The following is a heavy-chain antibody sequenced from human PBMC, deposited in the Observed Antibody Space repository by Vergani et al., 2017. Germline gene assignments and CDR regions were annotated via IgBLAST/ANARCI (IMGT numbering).Heavy chain of an antibody. Sequence: EVQLVESGGGLVKPGGSLRLSCAASGFTFSSYSMNWVRQAPGKGLEWVSSISSSSSYIYYADSVKGRFTISRDNAKNSLYLQMNSLRAEDTAVYYCARDYRSYYYGSSGYFAHYYYYGMDVWGQGTTVTVSS. CDR3: ARDYRSYYYGSSGYFAHYYYYGMDV. D-gene: IGHD3-22*01. CDR2: ISSSSSYI. CDR1: GFTFSSYS. J-gene: IGHJ6*02. V-gene: IGHV3-21*01.